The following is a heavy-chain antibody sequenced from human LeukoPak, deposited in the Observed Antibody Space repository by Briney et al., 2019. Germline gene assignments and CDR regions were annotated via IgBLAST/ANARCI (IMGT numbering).Heavy chain of an antibody. CDR2: ISWNRGSI. CDR1: GFTFDDYG. J-gene: IGHJ2*01. CDR3: AKGGAAADNYWYFDL. D-gene: IGHD6-13*01. Sequence: GRSLRLSCAASGFTFDDYGMHWVRQAPGKGLEWVSGISWNRGSIGYADSVKGRFTISRDTAKNSLYLRMNSLRPEDTALYYCAKGGAAADNYWYFDLWGRGTLVTVSS. V-gene: IGHV3-9*01.